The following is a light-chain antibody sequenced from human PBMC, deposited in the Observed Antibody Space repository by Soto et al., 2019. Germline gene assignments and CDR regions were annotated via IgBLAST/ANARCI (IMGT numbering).Light chain of an antibody. J-gene: IGLJ1*01. CDR1: FFNIGAGYD. Sequence: QSVLTQPPSVSGAPGQRVTISCTGSFFNIGAGYDVHWYQQLPETAPKLLIYGNNNRPSGVPDRFSASKSGSSASLTITGLQAEDEADYFCKSYAGSNTYVFGSGTKVTVL. V-gene: IGLV1-40*01. CDR3: KSYAGSNTYV. CDR2: GNN.